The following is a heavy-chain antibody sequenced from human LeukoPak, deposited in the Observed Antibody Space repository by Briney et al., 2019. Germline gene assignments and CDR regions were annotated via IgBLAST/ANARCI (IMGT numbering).Heavy chain of an antibody. J-gene: IGHJ4*02. V-gene: IGHV1-18*01. CDR2: ISAYNGNT. CDR3: ARVVHITMIVVVADY. D-gene: IGHD3-22*01. CDR1: GYTFTSYG. Sequence: GASVKVSCKASGYTFTSYGISWVRQAPGQGLEWMEWISAYNGNTNYAQKHQGRVTMTADTSTSTAYKELRSLRSDDAALYYCARVVHITMIVVVADYWGQGTLVTVSS.